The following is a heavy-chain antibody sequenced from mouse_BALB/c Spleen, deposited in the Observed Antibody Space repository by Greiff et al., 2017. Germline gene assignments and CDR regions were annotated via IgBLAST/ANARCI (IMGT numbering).Heavy chain of an antibody. CDR3: ARSPIYDGYYVFDY. Sequence: VQLQQPGAELVRPGASVKLSCKASGYAFTNYLIEWVKQRPGQGLEWIGVINPGSGGTNYNEKFKGKATLTADKSSSTAYMQLSSLTSDDSAVYFCARSPIYDGYYVFDYWGQGTTLTVSA. CDR2: INPGSGGT. J-gene: IGHJ2*01. D-gene: IGHD2-3*01. CDR1: GYAFTNYL. V-gene: IGHV1-54*01.